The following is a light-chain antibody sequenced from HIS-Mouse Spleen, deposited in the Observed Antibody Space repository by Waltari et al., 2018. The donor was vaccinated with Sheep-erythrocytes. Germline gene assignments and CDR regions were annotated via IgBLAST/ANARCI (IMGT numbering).Light chain of an antibody. V-gene: IGKV3-20*01. J-gene: IGKJ1*01. CDR3: QHYGSSLRT. Sequence: EIVLTQSPGTLSLSPGERATLSCRSSQSVSSSYLAWYQQKPGQAPRLLIYGASSRATGIPDGFSGSGSGKDFTLTISRLEPEDFAVYFCQHYGSSLRTFGQGTKVEIE. CDR2: GAS. CDR1: QSVSSSY.